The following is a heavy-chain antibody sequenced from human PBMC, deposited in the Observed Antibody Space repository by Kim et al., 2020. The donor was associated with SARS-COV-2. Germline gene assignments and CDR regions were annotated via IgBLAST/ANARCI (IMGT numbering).Heavy chain of an antibody. CDR3: AKVGVPAAIPYYYYYGLDV. CDR2: ISGSGGST. Sequence: GGSLRLSCAASGFTFSSYAMSWVRQAPGKGLEWVSAISGSGGSTYYADSVKGRFTISRDNSKNTLYLQMNSLRAEDTAVYYCAKVGVPAAIPYYYYYGLDVWGKGTTVTVSS. D-gene: IGHD2-2*02. J-gene: IGHJ6*04. V-gene: IGHV3-23*01. CDR1: GFTFSSYA.